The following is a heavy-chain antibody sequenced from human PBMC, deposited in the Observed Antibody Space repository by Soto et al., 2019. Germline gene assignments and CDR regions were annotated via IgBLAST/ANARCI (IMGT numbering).Heavy chain of an antibody. V-gene: IGHV5-10-1*01. CDR2: IDPSDSYT. Sequence: PGVSLKISSKGSGYSFTTYWITWVRQMPGKGLEWMGRIDPSDSYTNYSPSFQGHVTISADKSISTAYLQWSSLKASDTAMYYCARSPNWFDPWGQGTLVTVSS. J-gene: IGHJ5*02. CDR3: ARSPNWFDP. CDR1: GYSFTTYW.